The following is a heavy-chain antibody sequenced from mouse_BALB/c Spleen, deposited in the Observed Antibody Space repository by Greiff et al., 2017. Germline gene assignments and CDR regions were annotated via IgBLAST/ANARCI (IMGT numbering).Heavy chain of an antibody. Sequence: EVKLVESGAELVRSGASVKLSCTASGFNIKDYYMHWVKQRPEQGLEWIGWIDPENGDTEYAPKFQGKATMTADTSSNTAYLQLSSLTSEDTAVYYCVPFITTVPWFAYWGQGTLVTVSA. CDR2: IDPENGDT. J-gene: IGHJ3*01. D-gene: IGHD1-2*01. CDR1: GFNIKDYY. CDR3: VPFITTVPWFAY. V-gene: IGHV14-4*02.